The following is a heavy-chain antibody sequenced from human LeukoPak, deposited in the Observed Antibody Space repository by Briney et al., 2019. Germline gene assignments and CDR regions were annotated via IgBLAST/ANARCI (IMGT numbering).Heavy chain of an antibody. CDR3: ARGIQLWLYFDY. CDR1: GFTLSSYA. V-gene: IGHV3-64*01. D-gene: IGHD5-18*01. J-gene: IGHJ4*02. Sequence: GGSLRLSCAASGFTLSSYAMHWVRQAPGKGLEYVSAISSNGGSTYYANSVKGRFTISRDNSKNTLYLQMGSLRAEDMAVYYCARGIQLWLYFDYWGQGTLVTVSS. CDR2: ISSNGGST.